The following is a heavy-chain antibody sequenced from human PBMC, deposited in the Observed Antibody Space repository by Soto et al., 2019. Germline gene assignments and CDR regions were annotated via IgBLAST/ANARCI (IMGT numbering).Heavy chain of an antibody. J-gene: IGHJ4*02. Sequence: EVQLLESGGGLVQPGGSLRLSCAASGFTFSSYGMTWVRQAPGKGLEWVSFSSATGAGTYYADSVKGRFTISRDNSKKTLYLQMTSRRANDTAVYYCANDRRAGGNYGFYSAFWGQGALVIVSS. V-gene: IGHV3-23*01. D-gene: IGHD1-7*01. CDR3: ANDRRAGGNYGFYSAF. CDR1: GFTFSSYG. CDR2: SSATGAGT.